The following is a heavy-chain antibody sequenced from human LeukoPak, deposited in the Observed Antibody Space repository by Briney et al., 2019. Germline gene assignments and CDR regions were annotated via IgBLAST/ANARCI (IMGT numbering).Heavy chain of an antibody. CDR2: IYSGGTT. CDR1: GFXVSSNY. CDR3: ARVGATKGEAFDI. Sequence: GGSLRLSCAASGFXVSSNYISWVRQAPGKGLEWVSIIYSGGTTYYADSVKGRFIISRDNSKNTLFLQMNSLRAEDTAVYYCARVGATKGEAFDIWGQGTMVTVSS. D-gene: IGHD1-26*01. J-gene: IGHJ3*02. V-gene: IGHV3-66*01.